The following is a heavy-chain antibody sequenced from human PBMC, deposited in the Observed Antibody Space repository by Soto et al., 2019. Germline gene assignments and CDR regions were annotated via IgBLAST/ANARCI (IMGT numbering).Heavy chain of an antibody. CDR3: ARDVYYDFWSGFNTHPYYFDD. CDR2: ISDDGSNT. Sequence: QVQLVESGGGVVQPGRSLRLSCAASGFTFSRHTMHWVRQAPGKGLEWVASISDDGSNTYYADSVKGRFTISRDNSKNTPYLQMNSLSSEDTAVHHCARDVYYDFWSGFNTHPYYFDDWGQGTLVTVSS. V-gene: IGHV3-30-3*01. CDR1: GFTFSRHT. J-gene: IGHJ4*02. D-gene: IGHD3-3*01.